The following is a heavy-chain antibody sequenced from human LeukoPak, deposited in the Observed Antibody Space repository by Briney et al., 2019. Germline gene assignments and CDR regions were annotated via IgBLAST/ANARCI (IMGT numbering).Heavy chain of an antibody. CDR2: ISSSGSTR. CDR3: ARTAYYYDSSGYDDAFDI. D-gene: IGHD3-22*01. J-gene: IGHJ3*02. CDR1: GFTFSDYY. Sequence: GGSLRLSCAASGFTFSDYYMSWIRQAPGKGLEWVSHISSSGSTRYYADSVKGRFTISRDNAKNSPYLQMNSLRAEDTAVYYCARTAYYYDSSGYDDAFDIWAKGQWSPSLQ. V-gene: IGHV3-11*01.